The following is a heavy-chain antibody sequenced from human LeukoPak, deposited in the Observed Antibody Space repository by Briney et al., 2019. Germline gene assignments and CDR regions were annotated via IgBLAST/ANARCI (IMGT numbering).Heavy chain of an antibody. CDR1: GFTFSSYG. Sequence: GGSLRLSCAGSGFTFSSYGMTWDRQAPGKGLEWVSAISGSGGSTYYADSVKGRFTISRDNSKNTLYLQMNTLRAEDTAIYYCAKDRVGVAVAAYWGQGTLVTVSS. CDR3: AKDRVGVAVAAY. D-gene: IGHD6-19*01. V-gene: IGHV3-23*01. J-gene: IGHJ4*02. CDR2: ISGSGGST.